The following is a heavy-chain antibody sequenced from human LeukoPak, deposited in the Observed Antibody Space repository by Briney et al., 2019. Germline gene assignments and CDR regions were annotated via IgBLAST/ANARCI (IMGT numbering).Heavy chain of an antibody. Sequence: SETLSLTCTVSGGSISSYYWSWIRQPPGKGQEWIGYIYYSGSTNYNPSLKSRVTISVDTSKNQFSLKLSSVTAADTAVYYCVSHDYGDDYYYYYMDVWGKGTTVTVSS. CDR3: VSHDYGDDYYYYYMDV. CDR1: GGSISSYY. V-gene: IGHV4-59*01. D-gene: IGHD4-17*01. CDR2: IYYSGST. J-gene: IGHJ6*03.